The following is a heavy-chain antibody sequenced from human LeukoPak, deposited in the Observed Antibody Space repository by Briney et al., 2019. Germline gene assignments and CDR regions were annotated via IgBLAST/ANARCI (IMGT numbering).Heavy chain of an antibody. CDR1: GFTFSSYS. CDR3: AREGYYDFWSGYYHRYYYMDV. J-gene: IGHJ6*03. Sequence: PGGSLRLSCAASGFTFSSYSMNWVRQAPGEGLEWVSSISSSSSYIYYADSVKGRFTISRDNAKNSLYLQMNSLRAEDTAVYYCAREGYYDFWSGYYHRYYYMDVWGKGTTVTVSS. CDR2: ISSSSSYI. V-gene: IGHV3-21*01. D-gene: IGHD3-3*01.